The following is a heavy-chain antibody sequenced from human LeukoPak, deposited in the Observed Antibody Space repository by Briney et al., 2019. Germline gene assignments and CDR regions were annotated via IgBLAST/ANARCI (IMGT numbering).Heavy chain of an antibody. Sequence: WGSLRLSCAASAFTFSYYYMSGVRQAPGKGLEWVSSISSSSSYIYYSDSVKGRFTISRDNAKNSLYLQMNSLKADDTAVYYCTRGAGTGWRFDSCGQGTLVTVSS. V-gene: IGHV3-21*01. CDR1: AFTFSYYY. CDR2: ISSSSSYI. D-gene: IGHD6-19*01. J-gene: IGHJ4*02. CDR3: TRGAGTGWRFDS.